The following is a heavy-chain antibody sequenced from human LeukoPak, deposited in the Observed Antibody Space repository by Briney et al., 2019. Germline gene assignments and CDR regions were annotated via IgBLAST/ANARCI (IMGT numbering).Heavy chain of an antibody. V-gene: IGHV1-3*01. CDR3: ASPSRGGDRFFDFDY. Sequence: ASVKVSCKASGYTFTSYAMHWVRQAPGQRLEWMGWINAGNGNTKYSQKFQGRVTITRDTSASTAYMELSSLKSEDTAVYYCASPSRGGDRFFDFDYWGQGTLVTVSS. D-gene: IGHD2-21*02. J-gene: IGHJ4*02. CDR2: INAGNGNT. CDR1: GYTFTSYA.